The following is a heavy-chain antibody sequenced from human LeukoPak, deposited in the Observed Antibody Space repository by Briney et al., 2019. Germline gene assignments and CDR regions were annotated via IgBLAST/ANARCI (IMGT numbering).Heavy chain of an antibody. Sequence: GGSLRLTCAASGFTVSGNYMSWVRQAPGKGLEWVSVIYSGGSTYYADSVKGRFTISRHNSKNTLYLQMNSLRAEDTAVYYCATLGAHAFDIWGQGTMATVSS. CDR3: ATLGAHAFDI. CDR2: IYSGGST. CDR1: GFTVSGNY. V-gene: IGHV3-53*04. J-gene: IGHJ3*02.